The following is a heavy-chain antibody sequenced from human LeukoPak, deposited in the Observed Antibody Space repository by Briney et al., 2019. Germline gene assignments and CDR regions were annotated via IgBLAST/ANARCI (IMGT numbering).Heavy chain of an antibody. D-gene: IGHD2-21*01. J-gene: IGHJ3*02. CDR1: GYTSSRPD. Sequence: ASVKVSCKASGYTSSRPDINWVRQAPGKGLEWLGYMSYIDNKGYAQKFQGRLTFSRDTSITTAYMELSSLRSEDTAVYYCARYTIAHGFDMWGQGTMVTVST. CDR3: ARYTIAHGFDM. CDR2: MSYIDNK. V-gene: IGHV1-8*02.